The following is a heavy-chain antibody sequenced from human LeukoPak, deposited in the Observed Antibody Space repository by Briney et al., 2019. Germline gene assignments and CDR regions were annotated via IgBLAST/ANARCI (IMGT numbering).Heavy chain of an antibody. Sequence: PGGSLRLSCAASGFTFSDYYMSWIRQAPGKGLEWVSYISGTGLTIYYADSVKGRFTISRDNAKNSLYLQMNSLRAEDTSVYYCARDGLAAATLHWCFDLWGRGTLVTVSS. CDR2: ISGTGLTI. CDR3: ARDGLAAATLHWCFDL. J-gene: IGHJ2*01. V-gene: IGHV3-11*04. D-gene: IGHD6-25*01. CDR1: GFTFSDYY.